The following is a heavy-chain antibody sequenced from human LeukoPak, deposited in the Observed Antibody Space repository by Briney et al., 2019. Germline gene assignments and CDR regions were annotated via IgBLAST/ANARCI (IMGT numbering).Heavy chain of an antibody. J-gene: IGHJ5*02. D-gene: IGHD3-22*01. Sequence: GGPLRLSLAPSGFTFNTFWMTWSRQPQGRGREGWANIKQDGSEKFYVDSGRGRFTISRDNAKNALYLQMNSLRVEDTAVYYCARGSSGYHNNWFDPWGQGTLVTVSS. CDR1: GFTFNTFW. V-gene: IGHV3-7*01. CDR3: ARGSSGYHNNWFDP. CDR2: IKQDGSEK.